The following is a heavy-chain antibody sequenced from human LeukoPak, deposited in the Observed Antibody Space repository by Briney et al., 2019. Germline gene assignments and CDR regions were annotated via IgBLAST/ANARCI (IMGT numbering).Heavy chain of an antibody. Sequence: QPGRSLRLSCAASGFIFSSYAMHWVRQAPGKGLEWVAVISYDGSNKYYADSVKGRFTISRDNSKNTLYLQMNSLRAEDTAVYYCAREETYYDFWSGYALGYWGQGTLVTVPS. CDR2: ISYDGSNK. J-gene: IGHJ4*02. D-gene: IGHD3-3*01. CDR1: GFIFSSYA. V-gene: IGHV3-30-3*01. CDR3: AREETYYDFWSGYALGY.